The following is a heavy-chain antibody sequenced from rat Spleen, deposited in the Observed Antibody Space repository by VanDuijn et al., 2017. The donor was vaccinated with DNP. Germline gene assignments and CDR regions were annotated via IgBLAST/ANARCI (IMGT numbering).Heavy chain of an antibody. V-gene: IGHV3-3*01. CDR2: INHAGSP. Sequence: EVQLQESGPGLVKPSQSLSLTCSVTGYSITSSFRWSWIRKFPGNELEWMGYINHAGSPYYNPSLKSRFSITRDTSKNQFFLQVNSVRNEDTATYYCATEDYGYPFAYWGQGVMVTVSS. D-gene: IGHD1-6*01. CDR1: GYSITSSFR. J-gene: IGHJ2*01. CDR3: ATEDYGYPFAY.